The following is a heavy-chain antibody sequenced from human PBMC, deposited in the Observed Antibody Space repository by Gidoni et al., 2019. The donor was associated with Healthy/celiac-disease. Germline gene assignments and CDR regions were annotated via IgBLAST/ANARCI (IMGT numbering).Heavy chain of an antibody. CDR3: ARARRYFDWLDY. D-gene: IGHD3-9*01. V-gene: IGHV3-30-3*01. CDR1: GFTFSSYA. CDR2: ISDDGSNK. J-gene: IGHJ4*02. Sequence: QVKLVESGGGVVQPGRSLRLSCAASGFTFSSYAMHWVRQAPGKGLEWVAVISDDGSNKYYADSVKGRFTISRDNSKNTLYLQMNSLRAEDTAVYYCARARRYFDWLDYWGQGTLVTVSS.